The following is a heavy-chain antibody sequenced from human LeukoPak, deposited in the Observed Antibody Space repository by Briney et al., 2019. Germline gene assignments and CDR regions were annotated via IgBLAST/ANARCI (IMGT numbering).Heavy chain of an antibody. D-gene: IGHD3-16*01. V-gene: IGHV3-23*01. CDR2: MSGSGGST. CDR1: GFTFCTYA. Sequence: GGSLRHSCAASGFTFCTYAMSWVRQAPGKGLEWVSGMSGSGGSTYYADSVKGRFTISRDNSKNTLFLQMNTLRAEDTAIYYCAKDREDSYAYDAFDIWAQGTLVTVSS. CDR3: AKDREDSYAYDAFDI. J-gene: IGHJ3*02.